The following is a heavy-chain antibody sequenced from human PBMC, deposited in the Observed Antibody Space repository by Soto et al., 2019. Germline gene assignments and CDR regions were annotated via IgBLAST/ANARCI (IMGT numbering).Heavy chain of an antibody. J-gene: IGHJ3*02. V-gene: IGHV1-69*13. D-gene: IGHD3-22*01. CDR2: IIPIFGTA. Sequence: ASVKVSCKASGGTFSSYAISWVRQAPGQGLEWMGGIIPIFGTANYAQKFQGRVTITADESTSTAYMELSSLRSEDTAVYYCASPYYYDSSGYYFDAFDIWGQGTMVTVSS. CDR3: ASPYYYDSSGYYFDAFDI. CDR1: GGTFSSYA.